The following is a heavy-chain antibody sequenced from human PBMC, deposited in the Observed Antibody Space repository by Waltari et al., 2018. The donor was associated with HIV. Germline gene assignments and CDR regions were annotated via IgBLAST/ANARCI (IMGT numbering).Heavy chain of an antibody. CDR1: GITFKNAW. D-gene: IGHD1-26*01. CDR3: TTFEMGTTRNF. CDR2: IRSKTCGGAT. V-gene: IGHV3-15*02. Sequence: VQLVESGGALVTPGGSLKISCAVSGITFKNAWLSWVRQAPGKGLQWCGHIRSKTCGGATDYAAPLSGRFAISTDDFNNTMFLEMKILKVDDTAVYYCTTFEMGTTRNFWGQGTLVTVSS. J-gene: IGHJ4*02.